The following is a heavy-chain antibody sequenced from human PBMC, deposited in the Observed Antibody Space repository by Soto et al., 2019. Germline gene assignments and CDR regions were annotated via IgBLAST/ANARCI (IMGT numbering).Heavy chain of an antibody. Sequence: SGGSLRLSCAASGCTVSSYGIHWVRKAPGKGQAREAVVWYDGSNKYYADSVNGRFTISRDNSKNTLYLQMNSLRAEDTAVYYCAIEERESYDCWSGYAHYGMDVWGQGTTVTVSS. CDR3: AIEERESYDCWSGYAHYGMDV. J-gene: IGHJ6*02. D-gene: IGHD3-3*01. CDR1: GCTVSSYG. V-gene: IGHV3-33*01. CDR2: VWYDGSNK.